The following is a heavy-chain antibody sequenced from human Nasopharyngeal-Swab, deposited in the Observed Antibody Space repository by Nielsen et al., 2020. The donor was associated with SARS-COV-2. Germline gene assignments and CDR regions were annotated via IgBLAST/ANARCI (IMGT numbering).Heavy chain of an antibody. CDR3: ARDKDWNGLDS. Sequence: LSLTCAASGFTFSDYWMHWVRQAPGKGLVWVSRITPDGSSPSYADSVQGRFTISRDNAKNTLYLQLNSLRAEDTAVYYCARDKDWNGLDSWGQGTLVTVSS. D-gene: IGHD1-1*01. CDR1: GFTFSDYW. J-gene: IGHJ4*02. V-gene: IGHV3-74*01. CDR2: ITPDGSSP.